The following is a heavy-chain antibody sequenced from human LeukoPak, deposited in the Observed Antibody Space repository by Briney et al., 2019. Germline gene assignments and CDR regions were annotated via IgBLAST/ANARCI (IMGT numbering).Heavy chain of an antibody. CDR3: ARKTYYYDSSGYYPLDY. D-gene: IGHD3-22*01. CDR1: GGTFSSYA. Sequence: SVKVSCKASGGTFSSYAISWVRQAPGQGLEWMGGIIPIFGTANYAQKFQGRVTITADESTSTAYMELSSLRSEDTAVYYCARKTYYYDSSGYYPLDYWDQGTLVTVSS. V-gene: IGHV1-69*01. CDR2: IIPIFGTA. J-gene: IGHJ4*02.